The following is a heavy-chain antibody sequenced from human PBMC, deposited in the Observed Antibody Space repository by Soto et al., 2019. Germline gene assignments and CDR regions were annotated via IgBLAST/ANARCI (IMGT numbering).Heavy chain of an antibody. V-gene: IGHV1-8*01. J-gene: IGHJ4*02. CDR3: ARGRPYYDFWSGPQLDY. D-gene: IGHD3-3*01. CDR2: MNPNSGNT. CDR1: GYTFTSYD. Sequence: ASVKVSCKASGYTFTSYDINWVRQATGQGLEWMGWMNPNSGNTGYAQKFQGRVTMTRNTSISTAYMELSSLRSEDTAVYYCARGRPYYDFWSGPQLDYWGQGTLVTVSS.